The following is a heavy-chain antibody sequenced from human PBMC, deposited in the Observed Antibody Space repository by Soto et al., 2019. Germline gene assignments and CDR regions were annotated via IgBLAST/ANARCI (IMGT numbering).Heavy chain of an antibody. CDR2: TYYRSKWYN. V-gene: IGHV6-1*01. J-gene: IGHJ5*02. D-gene: IGHD2-15*01. Sequence: SPTLSLTCAISGDSASSNSAAWNWTRQSPSRGLEWLVRTYYRSKWYNDYAVSVKSRITINPDTSKNQFSLQLNSVTPEDTAVYYCARTVRDFVVVVRATEWIHPWGQGTLLTVSS. CDR1: GDSASSNSAA. CDR3: ARTVRDFVVVVRATEWIHP.